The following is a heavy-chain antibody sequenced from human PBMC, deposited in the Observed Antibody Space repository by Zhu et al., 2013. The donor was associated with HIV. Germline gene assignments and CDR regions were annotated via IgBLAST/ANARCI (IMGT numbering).Heavy chain of an antibody. CDR3: ARDVYQVAATPVLSGWFDP. CDR2: IIPIFGTA. V-gene: IGHV1-69*01. CDR1: GGTFSSYA. J-gene: IGHJ5*02. D-gene: IGHD2-15*01. Sequence: QVQLVQSGAEVKKPGSSVKVSCKASGGTFSSYAISWVRQAPGQGLEWMGGIIPIFGTANYAQKFQGRVTITADESTSTAYMELSSLRSEGTAVYYCARDVYQVAATPVLSGWFDPGAREPWSPSPQ.